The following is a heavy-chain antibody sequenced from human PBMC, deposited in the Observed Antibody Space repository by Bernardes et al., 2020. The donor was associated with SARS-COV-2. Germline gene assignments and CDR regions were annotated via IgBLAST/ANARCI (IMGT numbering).Heavy chain of an antibody. Sequence: GGSLRLSCAASGFTFSSYWMSWVRQAPGKGLEWVANINPDGSVKDYVDSMKGRFTISRDNAKDSLFLQMDSLTAEDTAIYYCTRFSRTGECFWGQGSLVTVSS. D-gene: IGHD2-2*01. CDR3: TRFSRTGECF. CDR2: INPDGSVK. J-gene: IGHJ4*02. V-gene: IGHV3-7*04. CDR1: GFTFSSYW.